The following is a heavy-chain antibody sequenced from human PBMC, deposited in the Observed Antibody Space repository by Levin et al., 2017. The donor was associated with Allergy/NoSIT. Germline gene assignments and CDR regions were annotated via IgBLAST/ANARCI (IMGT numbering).Heavy chain of an antibody. D-gene: IGHD3-22*01. Sequence: GGSLRLSCKGSGYSFTSYWIGWVRQMPGKGLEWMGIIYPGDSDTRYSPSFQGQVTISADKSISTAYLQWSSLKASDTAMYYCARGMDYYDSSGYYSYYYYYGMDVWGQGTTVTVSS. V-gene: IGHV5-51*01. CDR1: GYSFTSYW. CDR3: ARGMDYYDSSGYYSYYYYYGMDV. CDR2: IYPGDSDT. J-gene: IGHJ6*02.